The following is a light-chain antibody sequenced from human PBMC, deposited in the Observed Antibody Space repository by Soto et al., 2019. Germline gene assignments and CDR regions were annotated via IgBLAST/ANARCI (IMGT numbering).Light chain of an antibody. CDR2: VAS. J-gene: IGKJ3*01. Sequence: DIQMTQSPSSVSASVGDRVTITCRASQGIRTWLAWYQQKPGKPPKLLIYVASSFQSGVPSRFSGSGSGTDFTLNISSLQPEDFETYYCQQANSFPFTFGPGTKVDIK. CDR1: QGIRTW. CDR3: QQANSFPFT. V-gene: IGKV1-12*02.